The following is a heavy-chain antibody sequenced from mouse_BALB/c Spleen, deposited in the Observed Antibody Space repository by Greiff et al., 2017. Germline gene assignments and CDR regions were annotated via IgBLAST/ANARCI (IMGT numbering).Heavy chain of an antibody. J-gene: IGHJ4*01. Sequence: QVQLQQSGAELMKPGASVKISCKATGYTFSSYWIEWVKQRPGHGLEWIGEILPGSGSTNYNEKFKGKATFTADTSSNTAYMQLSSLTSEDSAVYYCARPFTTVYYYAMDYWGQGTSVTVAS. D-gene: IGHD1-1*01. CDR1: GYTFSSYW. CDR2: ILPGSGST. CDR3: ARPFTTVYYYAMDY. V-gene: IGHV1-9*01.